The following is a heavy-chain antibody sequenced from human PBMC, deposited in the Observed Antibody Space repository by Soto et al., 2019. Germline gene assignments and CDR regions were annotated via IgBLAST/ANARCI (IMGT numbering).Heavy chain of an antibody. D-gene: IGHD5-12*01. CDR1: GFTFSSYG. CDR2: IWYDGSNK. V-gene: IGHV3-33*01. CDR3: ARDRVDIVATIEDYYYYYGMDV. Sequence: SGGSLRLSCAASGFTFSSYGMHWVRQAPGKGLEWVAVIWYDGSNKYYADSVKGRFTISRDNSKNTLYLQMNSLRAEDTAVYYCARDRVDIVATIEDYYYYYGMDVWGQGTTVTVSS. J-gene: IGHJ6*02.